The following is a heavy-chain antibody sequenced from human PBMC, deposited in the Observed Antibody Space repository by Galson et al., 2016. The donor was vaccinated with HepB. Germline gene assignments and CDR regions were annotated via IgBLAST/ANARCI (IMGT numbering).Heavy chain of an antibody. CDR2: IYPGDSDT. Sequence: QSGAEVKKPGESVKISCKGSGYSFSNHWIGWVRQRPGKGLELMGIIYPGDSDTKYSASFQGQVTISADKSSYTAHLQWSSLKASDTAIYFCVRQINSVTDPFDYWGQGTLATVSS. D-gene: IGHD4-17*01. CDR3: VRQINSVTDPFDY. V-gene: IGHV5-51*01. J-gene: IGHJ4*02. CDR1: GYSFSNHW.